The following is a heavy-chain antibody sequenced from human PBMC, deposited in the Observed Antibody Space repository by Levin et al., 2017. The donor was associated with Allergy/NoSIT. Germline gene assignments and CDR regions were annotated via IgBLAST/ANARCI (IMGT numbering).Heavy chain of an antibody. CDR1: GFTFSTYA. J-gene: IGHJ4*02. D-gene: IGHD6-19*01. V-gene: IGHV3-23*01. Sequence: HTGGSLRLSCAASGFTFSTYAMSWVRQAPGKGLEWVSGISASGDNTYSADSVRGRFTISRDNFKNTLYLQMNSLRAEDTAVYYCAKSNSGWYRFGYWGQGTLVTVSS. CDR3: AKSNSGWYRFGY. CDR2: ISASGDNT.